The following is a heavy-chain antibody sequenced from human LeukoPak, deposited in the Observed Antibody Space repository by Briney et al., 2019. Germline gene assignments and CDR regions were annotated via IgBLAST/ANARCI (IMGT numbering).Heavy chain of an antibody. Sequence: PGGSLRLSCAASGFTFSSYAMSWVRQAPGQGLEWVSAISGSGGSTYYADSVKGRFTISRDNSKNKLYLQMNSLRAEDTAVYYCAKRETYYYDSSGYWLDSWGQGTLVTVSS. V-gene: IGHV3-23*01. CDR3: AKRETYYYDSSGYWLDS. CDR1: GFTFSSYA. J-gene: IGHJ4*02. D-gene: IGHD3-22*01. CDR2: ISGSGGST.